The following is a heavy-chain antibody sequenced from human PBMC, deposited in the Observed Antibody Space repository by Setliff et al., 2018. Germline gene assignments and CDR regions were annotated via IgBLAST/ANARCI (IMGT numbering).Heavy chain of an antibody. CDR3: RVWVDMIEVDS. Sequence: SSETLSLTCTVSGGSVSSGSYYWSWIRQPAGKGLEWIGEINHTGSPNWIGEINHSGSPNYNPSLKSRVTMSVDTSKNQFSLKLTSVTAADTAVYYCRVWVDMIEVDSWAQGTLVTVSS. CDR1: GGSVSSGSYY. V-gene: IGHV4-61*10. D-gene: IGHD3-22*01. CDR2: INHSGSP. J-gene: IGHJ4*02.